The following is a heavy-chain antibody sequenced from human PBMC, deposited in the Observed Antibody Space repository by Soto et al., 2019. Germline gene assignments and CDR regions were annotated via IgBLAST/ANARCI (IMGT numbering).Heavy chain of an antibody. V-gene: IGHV4-31*03. CDR1: GGSLGSGCYY. J-gene: IGHJ6*02. D-gene: IGHD5-18*01. Sequence: XTPPLPSTDAGGSLGSGCYYRSWGRQNPRRGREWIWNIYYSGNTYYNPSLKSRLTISVETSKNQCSLKLSSVTAADKAVYYCARARLMATAGTARHYFGLDVWGQGTTCTVSS. CDR2: IYYSGNT. CDR3: ARARLMATAGTARHYFGLDV.